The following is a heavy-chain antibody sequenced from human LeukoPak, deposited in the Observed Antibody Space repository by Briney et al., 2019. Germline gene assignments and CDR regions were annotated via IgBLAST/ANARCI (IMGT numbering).Heavy chain of an antibody. CDR3: ASLPWELPDAFDI. J-gene: IGHJ3*02. V-gene: IGHV3-74*01. CDR2: INSDGSST. CDR1: GFTFSRYS. D-gene: IGHD1-26*01. Sequence: GGSLRLSCAASGFTFSRYSMHWVRQAPGKGLVWVSRINSDGSSTSYADSVKGRFTISRDNAKNSLYLQMNSLRAEDTAVYYCASLPWELPDAFDIWGQGTMVTVSS.